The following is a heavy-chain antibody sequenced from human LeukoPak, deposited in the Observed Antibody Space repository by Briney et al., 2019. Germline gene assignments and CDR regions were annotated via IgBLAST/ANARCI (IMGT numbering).Heavy chain of an antibody. D-gene: IGHD6-19*01. CDR2: INAGNGNT. CDR1: GYTFTSYA. V-gene: IGHV1-3*01. J-gene: IGHJ5*02. CDR3: ARVGYSSGWYWYNWFDP. Sequence: ASVKVSCKASGYTFTSYAMHWVRQAPGQRLEWMGWINAGNGNTKYSQKFQGRVTITRDTSASTAYMELSSLRSEDTAVYYCARVGYSSGWYWYNWFDPWGQGTLVTVSS.